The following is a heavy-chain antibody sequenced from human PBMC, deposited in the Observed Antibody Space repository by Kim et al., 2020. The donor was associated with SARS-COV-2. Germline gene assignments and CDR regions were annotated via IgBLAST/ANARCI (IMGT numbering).Heavy chain of an antibody. CDR2: INPSGGST. D-gene: IGHD5-12*01. V-gene: IGHV1-46*01. CDR1: GYTFTSYY. J-gene: IGHJ3*02. CDR3: ASVRRASTINDAFDI. Sequence: ASVKVSCKASGYTFTSYYMHWVRQAPGQGLEWMGIINPSGGSTSYAQKFQGRVTMTRDTSTSTVYMELSSLRSEDTAVYYCASVRRASTINDAFDIWGQGTMVTVSS.